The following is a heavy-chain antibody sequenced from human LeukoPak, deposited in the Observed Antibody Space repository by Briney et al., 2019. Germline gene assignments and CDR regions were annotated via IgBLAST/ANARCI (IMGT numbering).Heavy chain of an antibody. V-gene: IGHV1-8*01. Sequence: ASVKVSCKASGYSFTSYDINWVRQATGQGLEWMGWMNPNSGNTGYAQKFQGRVTMTRNTSISTAYMELSSLRSEDTAVYYCARGGAAAGSLCHWGQGTLVTVSS. CDR1: GYSFTSYD. J-gene: IGHJ4*02. CDR3: ARGGAAAGSLCH. CDR2: MNPNSGNT. D-gene: IGHD6-13*01.